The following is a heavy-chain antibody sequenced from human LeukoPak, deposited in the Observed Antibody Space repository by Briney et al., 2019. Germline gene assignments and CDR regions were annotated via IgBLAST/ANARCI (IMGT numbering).Heavy chain of an antibody. CDR1: RFSFSSYS. CDR2: ISPSSNYV. CDR3: ARGRDPYGDYAPDY. J-gene: IGHJ4*02. D-gene: IGHD4-17*01. Sequence: GGSLRLSCAASRFSFSSYSMNWVRQAPGKGLEWVSSISPSSNYVYYADSVKGRFTISRDNAKNSLYLQMNSLRAEDTAVYYCARGRDPYGDYAPDYWGQGTLVTVSS. V-gene: IGHV3-21*01.